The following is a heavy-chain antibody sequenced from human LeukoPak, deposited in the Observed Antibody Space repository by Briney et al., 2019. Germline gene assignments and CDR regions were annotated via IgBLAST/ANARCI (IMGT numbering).Heavy chain of an antibody. CDR1: GFTFRSYA. V-gene: IGHV3-23*01. D-gene: IGHD6-19*01. Sequence: QSGGSLRLSCAASGFTFRSYAMSWVRQAPGKGLEWVSAISGSGGSTYYADSVKGRFTISRDNSKNTLFLQMNSLRAEDTAVYYCARVRIAVAVGFFDYWGQGTLVTVSS. J-gene: IGHJ4*02. CDR2: ISGSGGST. CDR3: ARVRIAVAVGFFDY.